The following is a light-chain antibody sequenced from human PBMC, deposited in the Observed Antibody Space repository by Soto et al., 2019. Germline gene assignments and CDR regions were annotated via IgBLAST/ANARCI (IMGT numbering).Light chain of an antibody. V-gene: IGKV1-8*01. CDR3: QQYYSYPRT. CDR2: AAS. J-gene: IGKJ1*01. CDR1: QGISSY. Sequence: ANRMTQSPSSLSASTGDRVTITCRASQGISSYLAWYQQRPGKAPKFLIYAASTLQSGVPSRFSGSGSGTDFTLTISCLQSEDFATYYCQQYYSYPRTFGQGTKVEIK.